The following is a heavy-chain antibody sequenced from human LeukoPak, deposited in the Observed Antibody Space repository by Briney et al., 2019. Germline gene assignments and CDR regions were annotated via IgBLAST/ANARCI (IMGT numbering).Heavy chain of an antibody. J-gene: IGHJ4*02. D-gene: IGHD2-15*01. CDR2: VYYSGDT. CDR3: ARHPFATPFDY. V-gene: IGHV4-59*08. Sequence: SETLSLTCTVSGDSVSGVYWSWIGQPPAKGLEWIGYVYYSGDTNYNPSLKSRVTMSLDTSTNKVSLRLSSVTAADTAVYYCARHPFATPFDYWGRGTLLTVSS. CDR1: GDSVSGVY.